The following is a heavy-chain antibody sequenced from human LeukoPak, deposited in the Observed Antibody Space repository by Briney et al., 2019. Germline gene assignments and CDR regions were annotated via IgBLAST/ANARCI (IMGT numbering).Heavy chain of an antibody. CDR3: ASSPPHIVATISYFDY. CDR1: GGTFSSYA. Sequence: GSSVKVSCKASGGTFSSYAISWVRQAPGQGLEWMGRIIPILGTANYAQKFQGRVTITADESTSTAYMELSSLRSEDTAVYYCASSPPHIVATISYFDYWGQGTLVTVSS. V-gene: IGHV1-69*11. CDR2: IIPILGTA. J-gene: IGHJ4*02. D-gene: IGHD5-12*01.